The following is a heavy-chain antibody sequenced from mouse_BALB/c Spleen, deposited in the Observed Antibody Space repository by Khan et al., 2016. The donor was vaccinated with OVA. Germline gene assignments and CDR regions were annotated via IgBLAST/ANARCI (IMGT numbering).Heavy chain of an antibody. CDR3: ARSAYGNFAY. V-gene: IGHV5-9-3*01. CDR1: GFTFSTYA. J-gene: IGHJ3*01. CDR2: INSDGDYT. D-gene: IGHD2-1*01. Sequence: EVELVESGGGLVKPRGSLKLSCAASGFTFSTYAMSWVRQTPEKRLEWVATINSDGDYTYYPDNVTGRFTISRDNAKNTLYLQISSLRSEDTAMYYCARSAYGNFAYWGQGTLVTVSA.